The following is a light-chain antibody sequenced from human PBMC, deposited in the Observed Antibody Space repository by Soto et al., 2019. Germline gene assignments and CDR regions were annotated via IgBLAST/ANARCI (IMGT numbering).Light chain of an antibody. Sequence: DIQMTQSPSSLSASVGDRVTITCRASQSISSSLNWYQQKPGKAPKLLIYAASSLQSGVPSRFSGSGSGTDFTLTISSLQPEDFATYYSQQSYSTPWTFGQGTKVEIK. V-gene: IGKV1-39*01. J-gene: IGKJ1*01. CDR1: QSISSS. CDR2: AAS. CDR3: QQSYSTPWT.